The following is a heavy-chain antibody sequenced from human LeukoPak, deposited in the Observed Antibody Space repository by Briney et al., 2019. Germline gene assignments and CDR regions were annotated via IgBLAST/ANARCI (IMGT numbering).Heavy chain of an antibody. D-gene: IGHD2-2*03. CDR3: VGLDIVVVPAATRNAFDI. Sequence: PGGSLRLSCAASGFTFSSYGMHWVRQAPGKGLEWVAFIRYDGSNKYYADSVKGRFTISRDNSKNTLYLQMNSQRAEDTAVYYCVGLDIVVVPAATRNAFDIWGQGTMVTVSS. CDR2: IRYDGSNK. V-gene: IGHV3-30*02. CDR1: GFTFSSYG. J-gene: IGHJ3*02.